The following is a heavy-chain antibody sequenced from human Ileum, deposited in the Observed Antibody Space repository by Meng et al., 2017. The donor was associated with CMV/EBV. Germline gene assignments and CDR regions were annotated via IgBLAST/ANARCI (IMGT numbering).Heavy chain of an antibody. V-gene: IGHV3-53*01. Sequence: GGSLRLSCTASEFSVIRNNMTWVRQAPGKGLEWVSAIYSGESTYYADSVKGRFTISRDNSKNTLYLQMNSLRAEDTAVYYCAKKYSGSFDYWGQGKLVNGAS. D-gene: IGHD1-26*01. CDR1: EFSVIRNN. CDR3: AKKYSGSFDY. CDR2: IYSGEST. J-gene: IGHJ4*02.